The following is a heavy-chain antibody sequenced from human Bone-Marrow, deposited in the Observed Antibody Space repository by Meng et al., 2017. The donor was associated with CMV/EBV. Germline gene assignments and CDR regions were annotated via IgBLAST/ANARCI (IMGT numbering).Heavy chain of an antibody. D-gene: IGHD4-11*01. CDR3: AREVTKMTTVRSEEGASDY. V-gene: IGHV3-48*03. J-gene: IGHJ4*02. Sequence: GGSLRLSCVASGFTFSSFEMNWVRQAPGKGLEWLSYISDTGTTIYYADSVMGRFTISRDNAKNSLYLQMNSLRAEDTAVYHCAREVTKMTTVRSEEGASDYWGQGTLVTVSS. CDR1: GFTFSSFE. CDR2: ISDTGTTI.